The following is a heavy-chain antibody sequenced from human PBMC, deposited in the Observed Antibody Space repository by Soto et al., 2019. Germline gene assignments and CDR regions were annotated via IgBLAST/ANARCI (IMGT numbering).Heavy chain of an antibody. CDR2: IKSTTDGGTT. D-gene: IGHD6-19*01. J-gene: IGHJ4*02. V-gene: IGHV3-15*07. Sequence: EVQLVESGGGLVKPGGSLRLSCAASGFTFSNAWMNWVRQAPGKGLEWVGRIKSTTDGGTTDYAAPVKGRFTMSRDESKNTLYLQTNSLNTEDTAVYYCSTDHGYSSGWYRCDYWGQGTLVTVSS. CDR3: STDHGYSSGWYRCDY. CDR1: GFTFSNAW.